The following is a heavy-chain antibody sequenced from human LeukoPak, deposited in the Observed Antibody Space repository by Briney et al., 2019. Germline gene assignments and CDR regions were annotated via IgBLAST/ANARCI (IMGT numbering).Heavy chain of an antibody. CDR3: ARGSSNYYDSRTPAY. V-gene: IGHV4-34*01. Sequence: PSETLSHTCAVPGGSLCVYPWSWIRQPPRRGLGWSGEISHSGSTNYNPSLKSRVTISVDTSKNQFSLKLSFVTAADTAVYYCARGSSNYYDSRTPAYWGQGTLVTVSS. CDR1: GGSLCVYP. J-gene: IGHJ4*02. D-gene: IGHD3-22*01. CDR2: ISHSGST.